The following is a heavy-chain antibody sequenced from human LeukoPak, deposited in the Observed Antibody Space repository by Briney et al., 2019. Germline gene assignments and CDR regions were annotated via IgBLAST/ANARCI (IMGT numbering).Heavy chain of an antibody. V-gene: IGHV1-8*01. CDR2: MNPNSGNT. J-gene: IGHJ4*02. CDR3: ARGVRPGDGYNYYFDY. Sequence: GASVNVSFKSSGYTFTSYDINWVRQASGQGLEWMGWMNPNSGNTGFAQKFQGRVTMTRNTSISTAYMELSSLRSEDTAVYYCARGVRPGDGYNYYFDYWGQGTLVTVSS. CDR1: GYTFTSYD. D-gene: IGHD5-24*01.